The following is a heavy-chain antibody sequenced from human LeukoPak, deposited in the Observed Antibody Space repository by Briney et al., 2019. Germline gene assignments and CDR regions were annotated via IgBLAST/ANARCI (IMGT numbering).Heavy chain of an antibody. J-gene: IGHJ4*02. CDR3: ARGYDSSGYWYFDY. Sequence: GGSLRLSCAASGFTFSSYWMSWVRQAPGKGLEWVANIKQDGSEKYYVDSVKGRFTISRDNAKNSLYLQMNSLRAEDTAAYYCARGYDSSGYWYFDYWGQGTLVTVSS. D-gene: IGHD3-22*01. V-gene: IGHV3-7*04. CDR1: GFTFSSYW. CDR2: IKQDGSEK.